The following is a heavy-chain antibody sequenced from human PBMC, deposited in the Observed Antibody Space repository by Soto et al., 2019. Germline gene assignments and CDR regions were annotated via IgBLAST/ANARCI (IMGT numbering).Heavy chain of an antibody. CDR2: INPATGAA. J-gene: IGHJ3*02. D-gene: IGHD3-3*01. V-gene: IGHV1-2*02. CDR3: ARGGGVGVAGSAAFDM. Sequence: QLHLVQSGAVVKKPGASVTVSCSASGYPVTAYYMHWVRQAPGRGLEWMGGINPATGAAKYTQTFQGRVTTTRGTSTSTVFMELSGLTSEDTAVFYCARGGGVGVAGSAAFDMWGQGTLVTVSS. CDR1: GYPVTAYY.